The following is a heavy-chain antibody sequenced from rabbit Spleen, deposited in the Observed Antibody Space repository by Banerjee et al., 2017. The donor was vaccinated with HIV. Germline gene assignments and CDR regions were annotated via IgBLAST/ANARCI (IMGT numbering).Heavy chain of an antibody. J-gene: IGHJ6*01. Sequence: EESGGGLVKPGASLTLTCTASGFSFSYSYYMCWVRQAPGKGLEWIACIAAGSSGYTYYASWAKGRFTISKTSSTTVTLQMTSLTAADTATYFCARDTGTSFSTYGMDLWGPGTLVTVS. D-gene: IGHD8-1*01. CDR1: GFSFSYSYY. V-gene: IGHV1S40*01. CDR2: IAAGSSGYT. CDR3: ARDTGTSFSTYGMDL.